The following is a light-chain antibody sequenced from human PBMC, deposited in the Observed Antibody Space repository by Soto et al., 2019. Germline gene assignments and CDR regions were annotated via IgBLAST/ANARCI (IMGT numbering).Light chain of an antibody. J-gene: IGKJ5*01. CDR2: DAS. V-gene: IGKV3-11*01. CDR3: QQRSNWPPIT. CDR1: QSVSSD. Sequence: EIVLTQSPATLSLSTGERATLSCRASQSVSSDLAWYQQKPGQAPRLLIYDASNRATGIPARFSGSGSGTDFTLTISSLEAEDFAVYYCQQRSNWPPITFGQGTRLEI.